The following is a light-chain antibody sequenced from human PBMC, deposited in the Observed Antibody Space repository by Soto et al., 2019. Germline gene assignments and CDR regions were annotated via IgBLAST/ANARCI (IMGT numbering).Light chain of an antibody. CDR1: SSDVGSYNL. CDR2: EGS. CDR3: CSYAGSSIYVL. Sequence: QSVLTQPASVSGSPGQSITISCTGTSSDVGSYNLVSWYQQHPGKAPKLMIYEGSKRPSGVSNRFSGSKSGNTASLTISGLQAEDESDYYCCSYAGSSIYVLFGGGTKVTVL. V-gene: IGLV2-23*01. J-gene: IGLJ2*01.